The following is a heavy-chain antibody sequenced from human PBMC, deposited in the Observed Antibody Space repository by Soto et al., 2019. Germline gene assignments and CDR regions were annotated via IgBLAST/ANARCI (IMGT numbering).Heavy chain of an antibody. CDR2: ISKTSSTI. V-gene: IGHV3-48*01. J-gene: IGHJ6*03. Sequence: GLSLRLSCTVSGGTCISYSMNWVRQAPGKGLEWISHISKTSSTIYYADSVKGRFTISRDNAKNSLYLQMNSLGAEDTAVYYCARETTYYYYYMDVWGEGTTVTVSS. D-gene: IGHD4-17*01. CDR1: GGTCISYS. CDR3: ARETTYYYYYMDV.